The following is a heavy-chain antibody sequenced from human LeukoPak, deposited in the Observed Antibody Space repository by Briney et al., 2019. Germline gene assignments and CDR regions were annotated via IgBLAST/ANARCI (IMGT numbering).Heavy chain of an antibody. D-gene: IGHD3-10*01. CDR2: IYYSGST. V-gene: IGHV4-59*12. Sequence: SETLSLTCTVSGGSISTYYWSWIRQPPGKGLEWIGYIYYSGSTNYNPSLKSRVTMSVDTSKNQFSLKLSSVTAADTAVYYCARGQYYYGSGSYSFDYWGQGTLVTVSS. CDR3: ARGQYYYGSGSYSFDY. J-gene: IGHJ4*02. CDR1: GGSISTYY.